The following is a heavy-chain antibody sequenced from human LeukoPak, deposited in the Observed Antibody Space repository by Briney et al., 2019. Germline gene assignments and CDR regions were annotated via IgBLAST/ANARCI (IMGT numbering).Heavy chain of an antibody. CDR3: AKVRPGYSHYFYYMDV. Sequence: GGSLRLSCAASGLPFHHSAVTWARQAPGKGLEWVSSVSGSGGSTYYADSGKGRFTISRDDSKSTLFLRMKSPGAEASAVYYCAKVRPGYSHYFYYMDVWAKGITVTVSS. J-gene: IGHJ6*03. CDR2: VSGSGGST. CDR1: GLPFHHSA. V-gene: IGHV3-23*01. D-gene: IGHD5-18*01.